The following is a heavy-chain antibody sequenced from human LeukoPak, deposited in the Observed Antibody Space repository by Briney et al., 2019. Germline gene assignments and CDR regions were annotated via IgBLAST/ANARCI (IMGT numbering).Heavy chain of an antibody. CDR3: ARTRIYYDSSLRAFDI. D-gene: IGHD3-22*01. Sequence: GGSLRLSCAASGFTFDDYAMHWVRQAPGKGLEWVSGISWNSGSIGYADSVKGRFTISRDNAKNSLYLQMNSLRAEDTALYYCARTRIYYDSSLRAFDIWGQGTMVTVSS. CDR2: ISWNSGSI. CDR1: GFTFDDYA. V-gene: IGHV3-9*01. J-gene: IGHJ3*02.